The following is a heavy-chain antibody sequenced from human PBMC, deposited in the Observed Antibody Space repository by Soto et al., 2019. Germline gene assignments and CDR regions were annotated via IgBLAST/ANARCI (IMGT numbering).Heavy chain of an antibody. Sequence: LSLTCTVSGGSISSSSYYWGWIRQPPGKGLEWIGSIYYSGSTYYNPSLKSRVTISVDTSKNQFSLKLGSVTAADTAVYYCASYSSGWYAYWGQGTLVTVSS. CDR1: GGSISSSSYY. J-gene: IGHJ4*02. V-gene: IGHV4-39*01. CDR2: IYYSGST. D-gene: IGHD6-19*01. CDR3: ASYSSGWYAY.